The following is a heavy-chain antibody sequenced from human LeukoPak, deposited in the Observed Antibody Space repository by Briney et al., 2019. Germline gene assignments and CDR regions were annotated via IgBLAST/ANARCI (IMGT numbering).Heavy chain of an antibody. CDR3: AKAGTQQWLLVGVY. J-gene: IGHJ4*02. V-gene: IGHV3-30*02. Sequence: GGSLRLSCAASGFTFSTYGMLWVRQAPGQGPEWVALIRYDGSNKYYADSVKGRFTISRDNSKNTLYLQMNSLRVEDTAMYYCAKAGTQQWLLVGVYWGQGALVTVSS. CDR1: GFTFSTYG. CDR2: IRYDGSNK. D-gene: IGHD6-19*01.